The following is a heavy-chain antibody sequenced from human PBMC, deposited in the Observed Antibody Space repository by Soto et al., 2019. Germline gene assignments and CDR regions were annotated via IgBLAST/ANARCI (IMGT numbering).Heavy chain of an antibody. D-gene: IGHD7-27*01. Sequence: AASVKVSCKAAAYTFTSYDIKWVRQATGQDFEWMGWMNPNNGNTAYAQKFQGRVTMTRDTSKSTAFMELSSLTSEDTAVYYCARGPRNWGVDYWGQGTLVTVSS. CDR3: ARGPRNWGVDY. CDR2: MNPNNGNT. J-gene: IGHJ4*02. V-gene: IGHV1-8*01. CDR1: AYTFTSYD.